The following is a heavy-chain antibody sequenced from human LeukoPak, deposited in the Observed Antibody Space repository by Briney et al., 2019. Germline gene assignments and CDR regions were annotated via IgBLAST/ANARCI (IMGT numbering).Heavy chain of an antibody. CDR3: AKTSTLWFGELSLYYFDY. J-gene: IGHJ4*02. V-gene: IGHV3-23*01. CDR1: GFTFSSYA. CDR2: ISGSGGST. Sequence: GGSLRLSCAASGFTFSSYAMSWVRQAPGKGLEWVSAISGSGGSTYYADSVKGRFTISRDNSKNTLYLQMNSLRAEDTAVYYCAKTSTLWFGELSLYYFDYWGQGTLVTVSS. D-gene: IGHD3-10*01.